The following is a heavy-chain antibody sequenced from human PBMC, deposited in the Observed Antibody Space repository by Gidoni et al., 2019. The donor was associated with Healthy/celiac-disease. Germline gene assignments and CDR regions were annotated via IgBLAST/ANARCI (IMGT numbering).Heavy chain of an antibody. Sequence: QVQLVQSGAEVKKPGASVTVSCKASGYTFPSSGISWVRQAPGQGLEWMGWISAYNGNTNYAQKLQGRVIMTTDTSTSTAYMELRSLRSDDTAVYYCARVGDGYSTLRDNEQVWDVWGQGTTVTVSS. J-gene: IGHJ6*02. D-gene: IGHD6-13*01. CDR2: ISAYNGNT. V-gene: IGHV1-18*01. CDR3: ARVGDGYSTLRDNEQVWDV. CDR1: GYTFPSSG.